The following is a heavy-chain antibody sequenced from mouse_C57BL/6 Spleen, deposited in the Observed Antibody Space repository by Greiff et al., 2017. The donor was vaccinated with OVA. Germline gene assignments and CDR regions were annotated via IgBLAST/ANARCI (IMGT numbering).Heavy chain of an antibody. CDR3: ARSPSLLHYFDY. J-gene: IGHJ2*01. V-gene: IGHV1-50*01. D-gene: IGHD2-1*01. Sequence: QVQLQQPGAELVKPGASVKLSCKASGYTFTSYWMQWVKQRPGQGLEWIGEIDPSDSYTNYNQKFKGKATLTVDTSSSTAYMQLSSLTSEDSAVYYCARSPSLLHYFDYWGQGTTRTVSS. CDR1: GYTFTSYW. CDR2: IDPSDSYT.